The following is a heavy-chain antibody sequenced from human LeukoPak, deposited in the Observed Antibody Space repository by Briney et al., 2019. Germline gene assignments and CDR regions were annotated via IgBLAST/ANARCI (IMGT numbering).Heavy chain of an antibody. V-gene: IGHV1-46*01. J-gene: IGHJ4*02. CDR2: INPTGGST. D-gene: IGHD4-11*01. Sequence: ASVKVSCKASGYTFTSYYMHWVRQAPGQGLEWMGLINPTGGSTGYAQKFQGRVTMTRDMSTSTVYMELSSLRSEDTALYYCARGRTTVTSVFDYWGQGTLVTVSS. CDR3: ARGRTTVTSVFDY. CDR1: GYTFTSYY.